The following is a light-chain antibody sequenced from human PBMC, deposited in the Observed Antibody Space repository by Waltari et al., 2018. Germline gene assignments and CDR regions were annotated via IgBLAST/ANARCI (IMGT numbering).Light chain of an antibody. CDR2: NNY. Sequence: QSVLTQPPSASGTPGQRVTISCSGSSSNIGSNSVYWYQHLPGPAPKLLRYNNYQRPSGVPDRFAASKSGTSASLAISGLQSEDEADYYCATWDDSLNAWVFGGGTRLTVL. J-gene: IGLJ3*02. CDR1: SSNIGSNS. CDR3: ATWDDSLNAWV. V-gene: IGLV1-44*01.